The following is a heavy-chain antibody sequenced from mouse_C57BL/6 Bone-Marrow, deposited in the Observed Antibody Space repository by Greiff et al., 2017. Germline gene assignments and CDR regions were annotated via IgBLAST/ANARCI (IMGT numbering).Heavy chain of an antibody. CDR3: ARYYYYGSSYAMDY. Sequence: VHLVESGAELARPGASVKLSCKASGYTFTSYGISWVKQRTGQGLEWIGEIYPRSGNTNYNEKFKGKATLTADKSSSTAYMELRSLTSEDSAVYFCARYYYYGSSYAMDYWGQGTSVTVSS. V-gene: IGHV1-81*01. CDR2: IYPRSGNT. D-gene: IGHD1-1*01. J-gene: IGHJ4*01. CDR1: GYTFTSYG.